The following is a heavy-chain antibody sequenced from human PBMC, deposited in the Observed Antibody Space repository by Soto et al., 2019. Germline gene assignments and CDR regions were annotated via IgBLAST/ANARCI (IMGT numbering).Heavy chain of an antibody. D-gene: IGHD4-17*01. Sequence: PSGTLSLTCTVSGGSISSGGYYWSWIRQHPGKGLEWIGYIYYSGSTNYNPSLKSRVTISEDTSKSQLSLKLTSVTAADTAVYFCARDYTVTPEGHVFDIWGQGTMVTVSS. V-gene: IGHV4-61*08. J-gene: IGHJ3*02. CDR1: GGSISSGGYY. CDR3: ARDYTVTPEGHVFDI. CDR2: IYYSGST.